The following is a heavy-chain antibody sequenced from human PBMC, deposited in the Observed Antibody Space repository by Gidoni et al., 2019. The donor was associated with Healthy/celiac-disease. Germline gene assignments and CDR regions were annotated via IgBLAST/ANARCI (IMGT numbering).Heavy chain of an antibody. CDR1: GGSFSGYY. D-gene: IGHD2-15*01. CDR2: INHSGST. V-gene: IGHV4-34*01. Sequence: QVQLQQWGAGLLKPSETLSLTCAVYGGSFSGYYWSWIRQPPGKGLEWIGEINHSGSTNYNPSLKSRVTISVDTSKNQFSLKLSSVTAADTAVYYCARAGYAIVVVVAATLTGWFDPWGQGTLVTVSS. J-gene: IGHJ5*02. CDR3: ARAGYAIVVVVAATLTGWFDP.